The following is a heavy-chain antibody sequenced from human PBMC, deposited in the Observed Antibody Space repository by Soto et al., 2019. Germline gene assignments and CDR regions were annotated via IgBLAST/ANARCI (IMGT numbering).Heavy chain of an antibody. CDR3: ARADCSSTSCYRRYYYGMDV. Sequence: EVQLVESGGGLVKPGGSLRLSCAASGFTFSSYSMNWVRQAPGKGLEWVSSISSSSSYIYYADSVKGRFTISRDNAKNSLYLQMNSLRAEDTAVYYCARADCSSTSCYRRYYYGMDVWGQGTTVTVSS. D-gene: IGHD2-2*01. V-gene: IGHV3-21*01. J-gene: IGHJ6*02. CDR2: ISSSSSYI. CDR1: GFTFSSYS.